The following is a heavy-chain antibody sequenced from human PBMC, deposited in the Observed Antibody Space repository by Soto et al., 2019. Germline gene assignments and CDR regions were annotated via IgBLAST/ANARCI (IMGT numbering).Heavy chain of an antibody. CDR1: GFTFSSYA. Sequence: QVQLVESGGGVVQPGRSLRLSCAASGFTFSSYAMHWVRQAPGKGLEWVAVISYDGSNKYYADSVKGRFTISRDNSKNTLYLQMNSLRAEDTAVYYCARGPYGSGWWRYFDLWGRGTLVTVSS. V-gene: IGHV3-30-3*01. CDR2: ISYDGSNK. D-gene: IGHD6-19*01. J-gene: IGHJ2*01. CDR3: ARGPYGSGWWRYFDL.